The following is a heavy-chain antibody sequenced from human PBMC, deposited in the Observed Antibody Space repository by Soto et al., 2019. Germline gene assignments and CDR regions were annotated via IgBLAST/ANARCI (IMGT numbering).Heavy chain of an antibody. CDR1: GFTFGSYG. V-gene: IGHV3-30*18. Sequence: GGSLGLSCAPSGFTFGSYGMHGVRQAPGKGLEGVAVISYDGSNKYYADSVKGRFTISRDNSKNTLYLQMNSVRAEDTAVYYCANVPYSYERSFKWGHDTLV. D-gene: IGHD3-22*01. CDR3: ANVPYSYERSFK. CDR2: ISYDGSNK. J-gene: IGHJ1*01.